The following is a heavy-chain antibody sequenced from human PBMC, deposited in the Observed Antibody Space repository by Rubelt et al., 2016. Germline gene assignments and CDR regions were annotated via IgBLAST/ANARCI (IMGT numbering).Heavy chain of an antibody. CDR1: GVTFSSSA. J-gene: IGHJ4*02. V-gene: IGHV1-58*02. CDR2: IVVGSGKT. D-gene: IGHD2-2*01. Sequence: QMQLVQSGPEVKKPGTSVKVSCKASGVTFSSSAMQWVRQARGQRLEWIGWIVVGSGKTNYAQKFQERVTITRDMSTSTAYMELSSLRSEDTAVYYCAADRECSSASCYPYNFDYWGQGTLVTVSS. CDR3: AADRECSSASCYPYNFDY.